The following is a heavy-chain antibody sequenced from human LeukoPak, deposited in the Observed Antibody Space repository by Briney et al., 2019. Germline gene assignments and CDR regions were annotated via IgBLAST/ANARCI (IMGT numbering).Heavy chain of an antibody. D-gene: IGHD6-13*01. V-gene: IGHV3-11*04. CDR2: ISSTSSTI. Sequence: GGSLRLSCAASKFTFSDYYMSWIRQAPGKGLEWVSYISSTSSTIYYADSVKGRFTISRDNSKNTLYLQMNSLRADDTAMYHCARGAYSSSWKTFDYWGQGTLVTVSS. CDR3: ARGAYSSSWKTFDY. J-gene: IGHJ4*02. CDR1: KFTFSDYY.